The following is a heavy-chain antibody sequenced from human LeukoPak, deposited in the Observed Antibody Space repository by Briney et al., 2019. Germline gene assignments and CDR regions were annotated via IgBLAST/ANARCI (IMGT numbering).Heavy chain of an antibody. Sequence: GGSLRLSCAASGFTFSSYGMHWVRQAPGKGLEWVAVIWYDGSNKYYADSVKGRFTISRDNSKNTLYLQMNSLRAEDTAVYYCARSKTIAAAGAFDYWGQGTLVTVSS. CDR1: GFTFSSYG. CDR3: ARSKTIAAAGAFDY. J-gene: IGHJ4*02. V-gene: IGHV3-33*01. CDR2: IWYDGSNK. D-gene: IGHD6-13*01.